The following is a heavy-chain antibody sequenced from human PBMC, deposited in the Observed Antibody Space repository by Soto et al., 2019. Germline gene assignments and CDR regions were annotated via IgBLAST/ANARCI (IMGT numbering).Heavy chain of an antibody. CDR3: AIAYCGGDCYSNWYFDL. CDR1: GGTFSSYA. D-gene: IGHD2-21*02. J-gene: IGHJ2*01. CDR2: IIPIFGTA. Sequence: ASVKVSCKASGGTFSSYAISWVRQAPGQGLEWMGGIIPIFGTANYAQKFQGRVTITAGKSTSTAYMELSSLRSEDTAVYYCAIAYCGGDCYSNWYFDLWGRGTLVTVSS. V-gene: IGHV1-69*06.